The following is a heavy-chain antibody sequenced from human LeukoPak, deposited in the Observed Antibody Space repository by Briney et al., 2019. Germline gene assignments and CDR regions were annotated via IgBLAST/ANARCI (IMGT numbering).Heavy chain of an antibody. D-gene: IGHD3-22*01. Sequence: PSETLSLTCTVSGGSISSYYWSWIRQPPGKRLEWIGHIYYSGSTNYNPSLKSRVTISVDTSKNQFSLKLSSVTAADTAVYYCARVTDSSGYYYWDYWGQGTLVTVSS. CDR3: ARVTDSSGYYYWDY. V-gene: IGHV4-59*01. J-gene: IGHJ4*02. CDR1: GGSISSYY. CDR2: IYYSGST.